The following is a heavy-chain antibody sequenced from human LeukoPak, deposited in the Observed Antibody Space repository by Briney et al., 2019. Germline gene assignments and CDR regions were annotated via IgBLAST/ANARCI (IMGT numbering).Heavy chain of an antibody. Sequence: ASVKVSCKASGYSFSGSYIHWVRQAPGQGLEWMGWINPNSGATSYAQKFQGRVTMTRDTSISTTYKDLSSPRSDDTAAYYCARDRRYDSSGYSRTNWFDPWGQGTLVTVSS. CDR1: GYSFSGSY. D-gene: IGHD3-22*01. CDR2: INPNSGAT. V-gene: IGHV1-2*02. J-gene: IGHJ5*02. CDR3: ARDRRYDSSGYSRTNWFDP.